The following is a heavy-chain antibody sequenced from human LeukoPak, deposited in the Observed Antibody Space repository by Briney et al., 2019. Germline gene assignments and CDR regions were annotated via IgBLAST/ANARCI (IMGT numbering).Heavy chain of an antibody. Sequence: GGSLRLSCTASGFTFSNYAMSWVRQAPGKGLEWVSAISGSGGSTYYADSVKGRFTISRDNSKNTLYLQMNSLRAEDTAVYYCAKDYYDSSGYPDAFDIWGQGTMVTVSS. CDR3: AKDYYDSSGYPDAFDI. V-gene: IGHV3-23*01. D-gene: IGHD3-22*01. J-gene: IGHJ3*02. CDR2: ISGSGGST. CDR1: GFTFSNYA.